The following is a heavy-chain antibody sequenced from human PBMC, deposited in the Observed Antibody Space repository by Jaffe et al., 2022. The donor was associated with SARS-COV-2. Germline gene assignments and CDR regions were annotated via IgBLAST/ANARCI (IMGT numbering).Heavy chain of an antibody. CDR2: ISGSGGST. J-gene: IGHJ6*03. CDR1: GFTFSIYA. V-gene: IGHV3-23*04. CDR3: AKEVQQLGYYYYYYMDV. D-gene: IGHD6-13*01. Sequence: EVQLVESGGGLVQPGGSLRLSCAASGFTFSIYAMSWVRQAPGKGLEWVSAISGSGGSTFYADSVKGRFTISRDNSKNTLYLQMNSLRAEDTAVYYCAKEVQQLGYYYYYYMDVWGKGTTVTVSS.